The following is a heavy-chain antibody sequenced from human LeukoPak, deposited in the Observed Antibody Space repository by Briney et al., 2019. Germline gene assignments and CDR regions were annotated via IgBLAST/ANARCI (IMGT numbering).Heavy chain of an antibody. CDR1: GGSISTYY. J-gene: IGHJ4*02. CDR2: ISYNGNT. CDR3: ARVSSSFYFYFGY. V-gene: IGHV4-59*01. D-gene: IGHD3-22*01. Sequence: RPSETLSLTCSVSGGSISTYYWSWIRQPPGKGLEWIGYISYNGNTNYNPSLKSRVTISVDTSKNQFSLKLSSVTAADTAVYYCARVSSSFYFYFGYWGQGTLVTVSS.